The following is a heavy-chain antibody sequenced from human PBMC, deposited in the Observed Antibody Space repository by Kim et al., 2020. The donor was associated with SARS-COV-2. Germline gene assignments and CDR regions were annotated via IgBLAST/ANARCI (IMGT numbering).Heavy chain of an antibody. CDR2: ISSSSSYT. CDR1: GFTFSDYY. D-gene: IGHD3-22*01. CDR3: ARGPNYYDSSGYPDY. Sequence: GGSLRLSCAASGFTFSDYYMSWIRQAPGKGLEWVSYISSSSSYTNYADSVKGRFTISRDNAKNSLYLQMNSLRAEDTAVYYCARGPNYYDSSGYPDYWGQGTLVTVSS. V-gene: IGHV3-11*05. J-gene: IGHJ4*02.